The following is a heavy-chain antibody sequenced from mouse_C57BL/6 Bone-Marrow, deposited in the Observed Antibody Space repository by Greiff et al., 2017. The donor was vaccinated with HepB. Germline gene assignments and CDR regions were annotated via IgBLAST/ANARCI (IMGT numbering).Heavy chain of an antibody. CDR1: GYTFTSYW. J-gene: IGHJ2*01. D-gene: IGHD3-2*02. Sequence: QVQLQQPGAELVKPGASVKLSCKASGYTFTSYWMQWVKQRPGQGLEWIGEIDPSDSYTNYNQKFKGKATLTVDTSSSTAYMQRSSLTSEDSAVYYCARGTAQAFDYWGQGTTLTVSS. CDR2: IDPSDSYT. CDR3: ARGTAQAFDY. V-gene: IGHV1-50*01.